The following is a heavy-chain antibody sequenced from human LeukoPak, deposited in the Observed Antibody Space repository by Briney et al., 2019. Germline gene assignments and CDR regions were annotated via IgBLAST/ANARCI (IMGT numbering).Heavy chain of an antibody. CDR2: INPNSGGT. V-gene: IGHV1-2*02. CDR1: GYTFTAYY. Sequence: ASVKVSCKASGYTFTAYYLQWVRLAPGQGLEWMGWINPNSGGTNYAQKFQGRVTMTRDTSISTAYMELSRLRSDDTAVYYCARAPESISHWGQGTLVTVSS. J-gene: IGHJ4*02. CDR3: ARAPESISH.